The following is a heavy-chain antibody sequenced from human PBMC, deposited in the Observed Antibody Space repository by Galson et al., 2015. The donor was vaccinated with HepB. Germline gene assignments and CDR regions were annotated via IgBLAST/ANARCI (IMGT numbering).Heavy chain of an antibody. CDR1: GYSFANYW. J-gene: IGHJ3*02. CDR2: IDPSDSYT. V-gene: IGHV5-10-1*01. D-gene: IGHD3-3*01. Sequence: QSGAEVKKAGESLKISCKGSGYSFANYWIGWVRQMPGKGLEWMGRIDPSDSYTNYSPSFQGHVTISADKSISTAYLQWSSLKASDTAMYYCARLAPRDWLYAFDIWGQGTMVTVSS. CDR3: ARLAPRDWLYAFDI.